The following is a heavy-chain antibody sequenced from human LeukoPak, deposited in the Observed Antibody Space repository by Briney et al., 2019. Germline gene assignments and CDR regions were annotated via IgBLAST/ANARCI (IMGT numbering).Heavy chain of an antibody. CDR3: ARHDSGSYHSDFQY. CDR2: IYSGESDT. CDR1: GYSFTSYW. J-gene: IGHJ1*01. V-gene: IGHV5-51*01. Sequence: GEPLNISCKGSGYSFTSYWIGWVREMRGKGLECVGIIYSGESDTRYSPSFQGQVTISADKSISTAYLQWSSLKASDTAMYYCARHDSGSYHSDFQYWGQGTLVSVSS. D-gene: IGHD1-26*01.